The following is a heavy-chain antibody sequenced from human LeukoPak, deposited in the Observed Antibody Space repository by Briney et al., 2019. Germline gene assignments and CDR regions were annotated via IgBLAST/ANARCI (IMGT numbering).Heavy chain of an antibody. CDR3: AKEVAARLFDY. Sequence: GGSLRLSCAASGFTFSSSAMSWVRQVPGKGLEWVSGISASGGGTYYADSVRGRFTISRDNSKNTLYVQMNSLRDEDTAVYYCAKEVAARLFDYWGQGTLVTVSS. CDR2: ISASGGGT. J-gene: IGHJ4*02. D-gene: IGHD6-6*01. CDR1: GFTFSSSA. V-gene: IGHV3-23*01.